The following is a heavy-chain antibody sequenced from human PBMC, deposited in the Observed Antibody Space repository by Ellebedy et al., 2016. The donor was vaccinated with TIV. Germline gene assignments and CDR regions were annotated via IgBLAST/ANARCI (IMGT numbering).Heavy chain of an antibody. CDR2: IKQDGSEK. D-gene: IGHD4-11*01. V-gene: IGHV3-7*03. CDR1: GFTFSSYW. CDR3: ARDLGTTVTIPGDY. J-gene: IGHJ4*02. Sequence: GESLKISXAASGFTFSSYWMSWVRQAPGKGLEWVANIKQDGSEKYYVDSVKGRFTISRDNAKNSLYLQMNSLRAEDTAVYYCARDLGTTVTIPGDYWGQGTLVTVSS.